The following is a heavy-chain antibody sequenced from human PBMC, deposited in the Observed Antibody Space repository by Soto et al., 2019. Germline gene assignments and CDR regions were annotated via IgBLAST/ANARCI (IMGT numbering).Heavy chain of an antibody. Sequence: SETLSLTCTVSGGSISSGDYYWSWIRQPQGKGQEWIGYIYYSGSTYYNPSLKSRVTISVDTSKNQFSLKLSSVTAEDTAVYYFALPKDSSGSSYPPSFDCLGQGTLVTVYS. J-gene: IGHJ4*02. D-gene: IGHD6-19*01. CDR1: GGSISSGDYY. CDR3: ALPKDSSGSSYPPSFDC. CDR2: IYYSGST. V-gene: IGHV4-30-4*02.